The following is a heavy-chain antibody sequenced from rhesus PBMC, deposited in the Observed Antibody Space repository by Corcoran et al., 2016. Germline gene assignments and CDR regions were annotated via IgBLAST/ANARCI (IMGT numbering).Heavy chain of an antibody. Sequence: EVQLVESGGALAQPGGSLRLSCAASGFTFDDYAMSWVRQAPGKGREWVCGISWKSGTIYYADSVKGRITISGDNARNSRFLQMDRLRAEDTAVYYCTRFAAAGHFDYWGQGVLVTVSS. V-gene: IGHV3-134*01. CDR2: ISWKSGTI. D-gene: IGHD6S26*01. CDR1: GFTFDDYA. J-gene: IGHJ4*01. CDR3: TRFAAAGHFDY.